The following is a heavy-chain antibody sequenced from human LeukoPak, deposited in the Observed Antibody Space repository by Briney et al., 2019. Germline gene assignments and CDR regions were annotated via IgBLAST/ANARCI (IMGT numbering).Heavy chain of an antibody. D-gene: IGHD3-10*01. J-gene: IGHJ6*02. Sequence: ASVKVSCKASGYTFTSYGISWVRQAPGQGLEWMGWISAYSGNTNDAQKLQGRVTMTTDTSTSTAYMELRSLRSDDTAVYYCARDSNYYGSGSFQYYYYGMDVWGQGTTVTVSS. V-gene: IGHV1-18*01. CDR2: ISAYSGNT. CDR1: GYTFTSYG. CDR3: ARDSNYYGSGSFQYYYYGMDV.